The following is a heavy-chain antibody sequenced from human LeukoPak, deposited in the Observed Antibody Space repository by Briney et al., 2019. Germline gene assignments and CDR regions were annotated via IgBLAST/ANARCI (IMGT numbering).Heavy chain of an antibody. D-gene: IGHD3-3*01. CDR1: GFTFSSYG. CDR2: ISYDGSNK. CDR3: ATDTRATTYYDFWSGYSLRGYFDY. Sequence: GRSLRLSCAASGFTFSSYGMHWVRQAPSKGLEWVAVISYDGSNKYYADSVKGRFTISRDNSKNTLYLQMNSLRAEDTAVYYCATDTRATTYYDFWSGYSLRGYFDYWGQGTLVTVSS. J-gene: IGHJ4*02. V-gene: IGHV3-30*03.